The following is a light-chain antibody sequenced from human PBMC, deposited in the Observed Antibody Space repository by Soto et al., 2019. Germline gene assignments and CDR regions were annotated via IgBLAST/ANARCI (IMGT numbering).Light chain of an antibody. CDR2: DVT. CDR3: SSFTSSITYV. Sequence: QSVLTQPASVPGSPGQSITISCTGTSSDVGGYNSVSWYRQDPGKAPKLIIYDVTYRPSGVSNRFSGSKSGNTASLTISGLQSEDEADHHCSSFTSSITYVFGTGTKVTVL. CDR1: SSDVGGYNS. V-gene: IGLV2-14*01. J-gene: IGLJ1*01.